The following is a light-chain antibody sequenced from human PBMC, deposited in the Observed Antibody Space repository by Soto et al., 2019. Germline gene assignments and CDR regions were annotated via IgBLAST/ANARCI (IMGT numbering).Light chain of an antibody. CDR2: GAS. CDR3: QQYNNWPQT. CDR1: QSVNRN. V-gene: IGKV3-15*01. Sequence: EIVMTQSPASLPVSPGERATLSCRASQSVNRNLAWYQQKPGQSPRLLIYGASTRATGIPARFSASGSGTEFTLTISSLQSEDFAIYYCQQYNNWPQTFGQGTKVDIK. J-gene: IGKJ1*01.